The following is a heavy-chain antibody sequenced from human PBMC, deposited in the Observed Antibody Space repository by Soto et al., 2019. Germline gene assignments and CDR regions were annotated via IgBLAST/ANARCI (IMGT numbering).Heavy chain of an antibody. D-gene: IGHD1-26*01. J-gene: IGHJ4*02. CDR1: GGTISSSSYY. CDR2: IFYSGIT. Sequence: PSETLSLTCAVYGGTISSSSYYWAWIRQPPGKGLEWIGNIFYSGITYYNASLKSRAAMSVDTSKNQFSLNLTSVTAADTAVYYCARRKYSGTYWSLDYWGRGTQVTVSS. V-gene: IGHV4-39*01. CDR3: ARRKYSGTYWSLDY.